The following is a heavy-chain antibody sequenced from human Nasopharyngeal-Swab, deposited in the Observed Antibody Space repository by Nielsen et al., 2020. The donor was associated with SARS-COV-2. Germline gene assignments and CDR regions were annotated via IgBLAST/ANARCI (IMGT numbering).Heavy chain of an antibody. CDR1: GFTFSSYT. V-gene: IGHV3-23*01. CDR3: AKDGVRLNGIDV. CDR2: ITGSGDAT. J-gene: IGHJ6*02. Sequence: GESLKISCGASGFTFSSYTMSWVRQAPGRGLEWVSAITGSGDATNYADSVRGRFTISRDNSKSTLYLQMNSLRAEDPAEYFCAKDGVRLNGIDVWGQGTTVTVSS. D-gene: IGHD3-16*01.